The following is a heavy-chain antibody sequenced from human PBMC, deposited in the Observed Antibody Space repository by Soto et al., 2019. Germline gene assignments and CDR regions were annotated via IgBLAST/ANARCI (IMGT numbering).Heavy chain of an antibody. V-gene: IGHV5-51*01. Sequence: PGESLKISCKGSGYSYTSYWIGWVRQRPGRGLAWMGSINPADSETNYSPSFQGQVTISADRSTSTAFLQWSSLKASDTAMYYCVRRAEGRPGDGYYYVALDVWGQGTTVTVSS. J-gene: IGHJ6*02. CDR2: INPADSET. CDR3: VRRAEGRPGDGYYYVALDV. D-gene: IGHD6-6*01. CDR1: GYSYTSYW.